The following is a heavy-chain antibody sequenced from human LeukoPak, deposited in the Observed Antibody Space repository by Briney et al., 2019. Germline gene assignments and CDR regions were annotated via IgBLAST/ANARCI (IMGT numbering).Heavy chain of an antibody. CDR3: ARQVSGALQH. CDR1: GFAVNTDY. V-gene: IGHV3-53*01. Sequence: GGPLRLSCAVFGFAVNTDYVSWVRQAPGRGLEWVSLIYSGGSTYYADSLKGRFTISRDNSKNMVYLQMNSLRDDDTAVYYCARQVSGALQHWGQGTLVTVSS. D-gene: IGHD1-26*01. J-gene: IGHJ1*01. CDR2: IYSGGST.